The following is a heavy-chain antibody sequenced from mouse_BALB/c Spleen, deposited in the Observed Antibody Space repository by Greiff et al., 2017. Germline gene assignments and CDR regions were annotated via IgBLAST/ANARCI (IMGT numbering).Heavy chain of an antibody. CDR2: INPGSGGT. V-gene: IGHV1-54*03. CDR1: GYAFTNYL. J-gene: IGHJ3*01. Sequence: QVQLKQSGAELVRPGTSVKVSCKASGYAFTNYLIEWVKQRPGQGLEWIGVINPGSGGTNYNEKFKGKATLTADKSSSTAYMQLSSLTSDDSAVEFCARKVAYWGQGTLVTVSA. CDR3: ARKVAY.